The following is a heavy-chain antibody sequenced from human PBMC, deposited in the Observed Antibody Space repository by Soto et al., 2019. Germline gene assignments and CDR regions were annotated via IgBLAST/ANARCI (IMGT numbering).Heavy chain of an antibody. CDR2: VSGSGRST. J-gene: IGHJ4*02. CDR1: GFTFSNYA. V-gene: IGHV3-23*01. D-gene: IGHD6-6*01. Sequence: VRLLESGGGFVQPGGSLRLSSAASGFTFSNYAMNWGRQAPGKGLEWVSAVSGSGRSTFYADSVKVRVTISRDNTKNTPYMQMNNLRAEDTAVYYCAKDRHNSSPQHFDSGGQGTLVTVSS. CDR3: AKDRHNSSPQHFDS.